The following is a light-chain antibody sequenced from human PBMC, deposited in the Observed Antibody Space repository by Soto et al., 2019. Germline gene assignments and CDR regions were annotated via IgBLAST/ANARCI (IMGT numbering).Light chain of an antibody. CDR3: ATCDDSLGGPV. J-gene: IGLJ2*01. CDR2: RDN. Sequence: QSVLTQTPSVSGTPGQRVNISCSGSSSNIGRNYVYWYHQFPGTAPKLLIFRDNERPSGVPDRFSGSKSGTSASLAISGLRSKNEADYHCATCDDSLGGPVFGAGTKLTVL. CDR1: SSNIGRNY. V-gene: IGLV1-47*01.